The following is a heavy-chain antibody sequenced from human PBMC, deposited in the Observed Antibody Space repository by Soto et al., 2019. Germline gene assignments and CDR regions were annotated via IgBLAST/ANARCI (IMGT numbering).Heavy chain of an antibody. V-gene: IGHV5-51*01. CDR1: GYPFTGPY. J-gene: IGHJ3*02. CDR3: ARHRLRYFDRTPDAFDI. D-gene: IGHD3-9*01. CDR2: IYPGDSDT. Sequence: GASVKVSCKASGYPFTGPYIYWVRQMPGKGLEWMGTIYPGDSDTRYSPSFQGQVTISADRSISTAYLQWSSLKASDTAMYYCARHRLRYFDRTPDAFDIWGQGTMVTVSS.